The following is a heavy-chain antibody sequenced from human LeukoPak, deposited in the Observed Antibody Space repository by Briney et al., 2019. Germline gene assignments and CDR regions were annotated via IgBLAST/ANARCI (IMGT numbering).Heavy chain of an antibody. J-gene: IGHJ6*03. CDR2: ISGSAGST. D-gene: IGHD1-26*01. Sequence: PGGSLRLSCAASGFTFSSHGMSWVRQAPGKGLEWVSGISGSAGSTYYADSVKGQFTISRDNSKNTLYLQMNSLRAEDTAVYYCAKGRGWEASYYYYYMDVWGKGTTVTISS. V-gene: IGHV3-23*01. CDR1: GFTFSSHG. CDR3: AKGRGWEASYYYYYMDV.